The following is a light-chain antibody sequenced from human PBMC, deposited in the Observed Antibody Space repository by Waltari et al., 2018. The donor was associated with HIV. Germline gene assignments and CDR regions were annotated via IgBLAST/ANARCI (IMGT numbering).Light chain of an antibody. CDR2: GAS. Sequence: RMTQSPSSFSASTGDLVHLTCRANQSISNHLAWYQQKPGKAPRLLISGASTLQNEVPSRFSGSASGTDFTLTINCLQSDDFSTYYCQQYYSYPLTFGQGTRLDIK. CDR3: QQYYSYPLT. J-gene: IGKJ5*01. V-gene: IGKV1-8*01. CDR1: QSISNH.